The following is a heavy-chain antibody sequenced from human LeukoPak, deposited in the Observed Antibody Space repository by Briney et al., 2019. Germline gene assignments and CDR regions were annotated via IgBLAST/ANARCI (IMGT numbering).Heavy chain of an antibody. CDR1: GGTFSSYA. J-gene: IGHJ5*02. D-gene: IGHD3-16*02. CDR2: IIPIFGTA. Sequence: SVKVSCKASGGTFSSYAISWVRQAPGQGLEWMGGIIPIFGTANYAQKFQGRVTITADESTSTAYMELSSLRSEDTAVCYCARYYDYVWGSYRSDNWFDPWGQGTLVTVSS. V-gene: IGHV1-69*13. CDR3: ARYYDYVWGSYRSDNWFDP.